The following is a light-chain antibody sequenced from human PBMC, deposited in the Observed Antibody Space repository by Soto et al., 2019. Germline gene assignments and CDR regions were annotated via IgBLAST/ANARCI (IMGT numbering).Light chain of an antibody. V-gene: IGKV3-20*01. CDR2: GAS. CDR3: QSYGRTVFT. Sequence: EIVLTQSPGTLSLSPGEGATLSCRASQTISNTYLAWYQQKPGQAPRLLIYGASSRATGIPDRFSGSGSGTDFTFTISGLEPEDFAVYYCQSYGRTVFTFGPGTKVDIK. J-gene: IGKJ3*01. CDR1: QTISNTY.